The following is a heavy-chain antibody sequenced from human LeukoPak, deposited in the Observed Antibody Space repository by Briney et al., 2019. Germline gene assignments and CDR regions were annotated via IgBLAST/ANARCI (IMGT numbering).Heavy chain of an antibody. CDR1: TFSFRNFA. D-gene: IGHD3-10*01. CDR3: VKESRVVRGVIMDAFDM. CDR2: ISINGGST. J-gene: IGHJ3*02. V-gene: IGHV3-64D*06. Sequence: PGGSLRLSCAASTFSFRNFAMSWVRQAPGKGLEYVSGISINGGSTDYADSVKGRFTISRDNSKNTVYLQMSSLRAEDTAVYYCVKESRVVRGVIMDAFDMWGQGTMVTVSS.